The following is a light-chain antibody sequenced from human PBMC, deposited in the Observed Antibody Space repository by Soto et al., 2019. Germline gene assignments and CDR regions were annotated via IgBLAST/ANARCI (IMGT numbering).Light chain of an antibody. Sequence: EIVLTQSPGTLYLSPGERATLSCRASQSVSSSYLAWYQQKPGQAPRLLIYGASSRATGIPDRFSGSGSGTDFTLTISRLEPEDFAVYYCQQYGSSPPRLTFGGGTKVEI. CDR3: QQYGSSPPRLT. CDR1: QSVSSSY. V-gene: IGKV3-20*01. J-gene: IGKJ4*01. CDR2: GAS.